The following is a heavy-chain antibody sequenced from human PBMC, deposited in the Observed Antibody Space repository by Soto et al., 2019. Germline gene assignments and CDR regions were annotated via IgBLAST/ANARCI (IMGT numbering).Heavy chain of an antibody. CDR1: GYTFSNYG. CDR3: ATRGAPPYYYYGLDV. J-gene: IGHJ6*02. V-gene: IGHV1-18*01. CDR2: INAYNGET. D-gene: IGHD3-16*01. Sequence: QVQLVQSGPEVKKPGASVKVSCKASGYTFSNYGITWVRQAPGQGLEWMGWINAYNGETNYAQKLQGRVTMTTATSTSTAYMELKSLKSDDTAVYYCATRGAPPYYYYGLDVWGQGTTVTVSS.